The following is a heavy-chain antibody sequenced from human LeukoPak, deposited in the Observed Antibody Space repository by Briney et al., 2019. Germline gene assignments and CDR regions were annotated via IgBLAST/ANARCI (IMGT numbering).Heavy chain of an antibody. CDR3: ARDGGAVAGRDFDY. CDR1: GFTFSSYS. Sequence: PGGSLRLSCAASGFTFSSYSMNWVRQAPGKGLEWVSSISSSSSYIYYADSVKGRFTISRDNAKNSLYLQMNSLRAEDTAVYYCARDGGAVAGRDFDYWGQGTLVTASS. V-gene: IGHV3-21*01. D-gene: IGHD6-19*01. CDR2: ISSSSSYI. J-gene: IGHJ4*02.